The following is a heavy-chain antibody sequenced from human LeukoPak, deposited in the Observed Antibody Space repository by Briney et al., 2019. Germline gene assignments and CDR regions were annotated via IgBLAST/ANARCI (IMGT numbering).Heavy chain of an antibody. D-gene: IGHD3-22*01. CDR1: GFTFSSYS. CDR3: ARARYYYDSSGYYPFDY. Sequence: GGSVRLSCAASGFTFSSYSMNWVRQAPGKGLEWVSSISSSSSYIYYADSVKGRFTISRDNAKNSLYLQMNSLRAEDTAVYYCARARYYYDSSGYYPFDYWGQGTLVTVSS. J-gene: IGHJ4*02. CDR2: ISSSSSYI. V-gene: IGHV3-21*01.